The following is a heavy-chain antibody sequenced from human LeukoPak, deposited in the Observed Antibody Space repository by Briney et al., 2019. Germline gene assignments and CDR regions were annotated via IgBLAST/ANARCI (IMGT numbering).Heavy chain of an antibody. J-gene: IGHJ4*02. D-gene: IGHD3-10*01. CDR1: GGTFSSYA. V-gene: IGHV1-69*13. Sequence: ASVKVSCKASGGTFSSYAISWVRQAPGQGLEWMGGIIPIFGTANYAQKFQGRVTITADESTGTAYMELSSLRSEDTAVYYCARMRWGGSGSYYLDYWGQGTLVTVSS. CDR2: IIPIFGTA. CDR3: ARMRWGGSGSYYLDY.